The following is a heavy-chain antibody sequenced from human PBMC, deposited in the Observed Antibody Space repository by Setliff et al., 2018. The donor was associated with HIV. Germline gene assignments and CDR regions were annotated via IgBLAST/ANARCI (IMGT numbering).Heavy chain of an antibody. Sequence: PSETLSLTCTVSGGSISSYYWSWIRQPPGRGLEWIGYIYYSGSTNYSPSLKSRVTISVDTSKNQFSLKLSSVTAADTAVYYCARDRGFLYYYGSGSYYNDAFDIWGQGTMVTVSS. D-gene: IGHD3-10*01. CDR2: IYYSGST. J-gene: IGHJ3*02. CDR3: ARDRGFLYYYGSGSYYNDAFDI. CDR1: GGSISSYY. V-gene: IGHV4-59*01.